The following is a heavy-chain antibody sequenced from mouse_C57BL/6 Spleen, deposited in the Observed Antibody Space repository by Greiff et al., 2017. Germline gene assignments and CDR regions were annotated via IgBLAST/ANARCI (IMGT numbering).Heavy chain of an antibody. CDR2: ISSGGSYT. Sequence: EVHLVESGGDLVKPGGSLKLSCAASGFTFSSYGMSWVRQTPDKRLEWVATISSGGSYTYYPDSVKGRFTISRDNAKNTLYLQMSSLKSEDTAMYYCARQEGDYYAMDYWGQGTSVTVSS. CDR3: ARQEGDYYAMDY. CDR1: GFTFSSYG. D-gene: IGHD3-3*01. V-gene: IGHV5-6*01. J-gene: IGHJ4*01.